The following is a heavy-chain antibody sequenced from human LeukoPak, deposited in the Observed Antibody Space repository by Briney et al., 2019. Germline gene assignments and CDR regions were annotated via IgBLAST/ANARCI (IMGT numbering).Heavy chain of an antibody. CDR3: ARGNTARGDY. CDR2: INHSGST. V-gene: IGHV4-34*01. J-gene: IGHJ4*02. D-gene: IGHD5-18*01. CDR1: GGSFSGYY. Sequence: SETLSLTCAVYGGSFSGYYWSWIRQPPGKGLEWIGEINHSGSTNYNPSLKSRVTISVDTSKNQFSLKLSSVTAADTAVYYCARGNTARGDYWGRGTLVTVSS.